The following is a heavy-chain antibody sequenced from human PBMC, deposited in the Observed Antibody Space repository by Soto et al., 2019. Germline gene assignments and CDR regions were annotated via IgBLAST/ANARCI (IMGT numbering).Heavy chain of an antibody. CDR1: GFIFSDYG. J-gene: IGHJ3*02. CDR3: VRGGKVAGAFDI. CDR2: IWDDGIKK. Sequence: QEQLVESGGDVVQPGRSLRLSCAASGFIFSDYGLHWVRQAPGKGLEGVAVIWDDGIKKYYADSVKGRFTISRDNSENMVYLQMNSLRGEDTAVYYCVRGGKVAGAFDIWGQGTMVTVFS. D-gene: IGHD3-16*01. V-gene: IGHV3-33*01.